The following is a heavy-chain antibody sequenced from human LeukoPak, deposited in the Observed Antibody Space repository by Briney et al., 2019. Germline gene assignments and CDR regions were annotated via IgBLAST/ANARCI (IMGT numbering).Heavy chain of an antibody. CDR3: ARLTREYYYDSSGYSSARDAFDI. D-gene: IGHD3-22*01. CDR1: GFTVSSNY. CDR2: IYSGGST. V-gene: IGHV3-66*04. J-gene: IGHJ3*02. Sequence: GGSLRLSCAASGFTVSSNYMSWVRQAPGKGLEWVSVIYSGGSTYYADSVKGRFTISRDNAKNSLYLQMNSLRAEDTAVYYCARLTREYYYDSSGYSSARDAFDIWGQGTMVTVSS.